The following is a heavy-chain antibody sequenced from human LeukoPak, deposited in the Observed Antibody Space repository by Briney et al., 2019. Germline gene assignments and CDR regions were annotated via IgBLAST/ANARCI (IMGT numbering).Heavy chain of an antibody. D-gene: IGHD2-15*01. CDR3: AKGGVVVVAATYFDY. Sequence: PGRSLRLSCAASGFTFDDYAMHWVRQAPGKGLEWVSGISWNSGSIGYADSAKGRFTISRDNAKNSLYLQMNSLRAEDMALYYCAKGGVVVVAATYFDYWGQGTLVTVSS. V-gene: IGHV3-9*03. CDR2: ISWNSGSI. J-gene: IGHJ4*02. CDR1: GFTFDDYA.